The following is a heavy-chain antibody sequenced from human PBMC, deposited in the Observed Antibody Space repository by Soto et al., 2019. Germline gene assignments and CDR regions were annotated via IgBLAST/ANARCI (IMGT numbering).Heavy chain of an antibody. CDR3: AKFFLRFLDWSPFDN. D-gene: IGHD3-3*01. CDR1: GFTFSNYV. V-gene: IGHV3-30*18. CDR2: ISYDGSYE. J-gene: IGHJ4*02. Sequence: GGSLRLSCAASGFTFSNYVMHWVRQAPGKGLEWVAVISYDGSYEYYADSVKGRFTISRDNSKNTLYLQMTSLRAEDTVVFYWAKFFLRFLDWSPFDNGGQEPRVTFSS.